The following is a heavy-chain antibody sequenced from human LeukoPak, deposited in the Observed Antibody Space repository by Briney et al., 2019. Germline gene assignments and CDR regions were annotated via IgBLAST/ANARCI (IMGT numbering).Heavy chain of an antibody. CDR3: TRDLPTPPYNWFDP. D-gene: IGHD5/OR15-5a*01. Sequence: SETLSLTCTVSGGSISSYYWSWIRQPAGKGLEWIGRIYISGITDYNPSLKSRVTMSLDTSKNQFSLKLSSVTAADTAVYYYTRDLPTPPYNWFDPWGQGTLVTVSS. CDR1: GGSISSYY. J-gene: IGHJ5*02. V-gene: IGHV4-4*07. CDR2: IYISGIT.